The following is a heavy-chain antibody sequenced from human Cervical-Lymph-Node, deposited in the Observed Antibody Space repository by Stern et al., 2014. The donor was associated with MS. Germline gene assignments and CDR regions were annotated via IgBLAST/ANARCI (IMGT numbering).Heavy chain of an antibody. CDR2: IGRTGGDT. CDR3: VKDWSGTDCTGGTCLAY. J-gene: IGHJ4*02. CDR1: GFTFNSHA. D-gene: IGHD2-8*02. Sequence: VQLVQSGGGLVQPGGSLRLSCADSGFTFNSHAMTWVRQAPGKSLEWVSTIGRTGGDTYYADPVKGRVSISRDDSKRTMYLQLNSLRGEDTAIYYCVKDWSGTDCTGGTCLAYWGQGTLVTVSS. V-gene: IGHV3-23*04.